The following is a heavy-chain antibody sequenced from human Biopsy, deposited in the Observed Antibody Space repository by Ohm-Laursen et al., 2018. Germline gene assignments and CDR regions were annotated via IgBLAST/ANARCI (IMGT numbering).Heavy chain of an antibody. CDR2: ISYSRDT. D-gene: IGHD6-19*01. J-gene: IGHJ3*02. Sequence: SETLSLTCTVSGGSISGSSWSWIRQAPGKGLEWIGYISYSRDTNYNPSLKSRITISVDPSKNEFSLKLTSVTAADTAVYYCAKHDSGWTGDDAFHIWGQGAMVTVSS. CDR1: GGSISGSS. V-gene: IGHV4-59*08. CDR3: AKHDSGWTGDDAFHI.